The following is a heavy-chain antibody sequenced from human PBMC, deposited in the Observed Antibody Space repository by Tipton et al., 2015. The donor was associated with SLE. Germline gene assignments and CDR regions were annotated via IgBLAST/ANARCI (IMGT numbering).Heavy chain of an antibody. Sequence: GHADSVKGRFTISRDNAKNSLYLQMNSLRAEDTAVYYCARVTTGAFDMWGQGTKVTVSS. J-gene: IGHJ3*02. D-gene: IGHD1-14*01. CDR3: ARVTTGAFDM. V-gene: IGHV3-20*03.